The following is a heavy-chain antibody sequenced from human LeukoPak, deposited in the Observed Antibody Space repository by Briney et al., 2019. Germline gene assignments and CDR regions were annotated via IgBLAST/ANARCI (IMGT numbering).Heavy chain of an antibody. CDR2: ICSSGSTI. J-gene: IGHJ4*02. CDR3: ATVLATSGGLYY. Sequence: GGSLRLSCAASGFTFSDYYMSWIRQAPGKGLDWVSYICSSGSTIYYADSVKGRFTISRDNAKNSLYLQMNSLRAEDTAVYYCATVLATSGGLYYWGQGTLVTVSS. CDR1: GFTFSDYY. V-gene: IGHV3-11*01. D-gene: IGHD2-15*01.